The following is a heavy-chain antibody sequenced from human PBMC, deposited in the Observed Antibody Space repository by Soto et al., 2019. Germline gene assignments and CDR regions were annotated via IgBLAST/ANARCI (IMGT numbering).Heavy chain of an antibody. V-gene: IGHV3-72*01. D-gene: IGHD6-19*01. J-gene: IGHJ4*02. Sequence: EVQLVESGGGLVQPGGSLRLSCAASGFTFSDHYLDWVRQAPGKGLEWAGRSRNKANRYTTDYAASVKGRFTISRDDSKNSLYLQMNSLKTEDTAVYYCARVRAVAGTGYFDYWGQGTLVTVSS. CDR3: ARVRAVAGTGYFDY. CDR1: GFTFSDHY. CDR2: SRNKANRYTT.